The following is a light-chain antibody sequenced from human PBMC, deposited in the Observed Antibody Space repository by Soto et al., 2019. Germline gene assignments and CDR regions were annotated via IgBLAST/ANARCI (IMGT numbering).Light chain of an antibody. CDR1: QSISSY. J-gene: IGKJ4*01. CDR3: LQHNSYPLT. Sequence: DIQMTQSPSSLSASVGDRVTITCRASQSISSYLNWYQQKPGKAPKLLIYDASRLQSGVPSSFRGSGSGTEFTLTISNLQPEDFATYYCLQHNSYPLTFGGGTKVDIK. CDR2: DAS. V-gene: IGKV1-17*02.